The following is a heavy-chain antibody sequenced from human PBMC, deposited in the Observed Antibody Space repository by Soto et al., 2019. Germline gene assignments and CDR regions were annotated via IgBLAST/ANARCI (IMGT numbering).Heavy chain of an antibody. J-gene: IGHJ5*02. V-gene: IGHV4-30-4*01. Sequence: QVQLQESGPGLVKPSQTLSLTCTVSGGSISSGDYYWSWIRQPPGKGLEWIGYIYYSGSTYYNPSLKSRVTISVDTSKNQFSLKLSSVTAADTAVYYCAREEGGYCSGGSCGRGGFDPWGQGTLVTVSS. CDR3: AREEGGYCSGGSCGRGGFDP. CDR1: GGSISSGDYY. D-gene: IGHD2-15*01. CDR2: IYYSGST.